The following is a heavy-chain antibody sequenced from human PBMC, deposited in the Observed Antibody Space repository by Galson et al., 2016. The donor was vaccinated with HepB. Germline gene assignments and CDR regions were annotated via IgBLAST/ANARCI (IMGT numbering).Heavy chain of an antibody. Sequence: SLRLSCAASGFTFSNYAMSWVRQAPGKGLEWVSSISGSGGSTFYADSVKGRFTISRDNAKNSLYLQMSYLRVEDTAVYYCARGGSGWRHCNSANCYGALDYWGQGTLVTVSS. D-gene: IGHD2-2*01. CDR1: GFTFSNYA. CDR3: ARGGSGWRHCNSANCYGALDY. J-gene: IGHJ4*02. CDR2: ISGSGGST. V-gene: IGHV3-23*01.